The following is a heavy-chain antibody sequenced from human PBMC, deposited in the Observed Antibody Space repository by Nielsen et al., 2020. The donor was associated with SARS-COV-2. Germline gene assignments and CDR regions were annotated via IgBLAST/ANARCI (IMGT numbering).Heavy chain of an antibody. Sequence: GSLRLSCTVSGGSISGYYWSWIRQPPGKGLEWIGEINHSGSTNYNPSLKSRVTISIDTSKNQFSLKLSSVTAADTAVYYCARGWGGMVRGVIITSSAWFDPWGQGTLVTVSS. J-gene: IGHJ5*02. D-gene: IGHD3-10*01. V-gene: IGHV4-34*01. CDR1: GGSISGYY. CDR2: INHSGST. CDR3: ARGWGGMVRGVIITSSAWFDP.